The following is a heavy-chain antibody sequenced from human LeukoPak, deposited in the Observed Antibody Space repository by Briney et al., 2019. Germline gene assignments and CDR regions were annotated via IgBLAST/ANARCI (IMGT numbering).Heavy chain of an antibody. Sequence: GGSLRLSCAASGFTVSSNYMSWVRQAPGKGLEWVSVIYTGGTTKYADSVKGRFSVSRDHSKNTLYLQMNSLTAEDTAVYYCARVYWSWGQGTLVTVSS. CDR3: ARVYWS. V-gene: IGHV3-66*01. CDR2: IYTGGTT. CDR1: GFTVSSNY. D-gene: IGHD3-3*01. J-gene: IGHJ4*02.